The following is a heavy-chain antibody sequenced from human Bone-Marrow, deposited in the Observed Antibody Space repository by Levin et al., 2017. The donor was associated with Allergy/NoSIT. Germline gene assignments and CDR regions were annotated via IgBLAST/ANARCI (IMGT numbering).Heavy chain of an antibody. CDR2: MKDDDTT. V-gene: IGHV3-53*01. Sequence: GGSLRLSCAASGFTVNRSYMSWVRRAPGTGLEWVSVMKDDDTTYYADSVKCRFTISRDNSKNTLYLQMNNLRADDTAVYYCARVSGGNSLWGQGTLVTVSS. CDR3: ARVSGGNSL. D-gene: IGHD4-23*01. CDR1: GFTVNRSY. J-gene: IGHJ4*02.